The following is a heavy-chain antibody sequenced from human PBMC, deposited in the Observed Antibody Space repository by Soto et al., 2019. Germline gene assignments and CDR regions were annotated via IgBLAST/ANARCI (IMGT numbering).Heavy chain of an antibody. Sequence: QVQLQQWGAGLLKPSETLSLTCAVYGGSFSGYYWSWIRQPPGKGLEWIGEINHSGSTNYNPSLKSRVTISVDTSKNQFSLKLSSVTAADTAVHYCARGRGYSGYDLVYWGQGTLVTVSS. D-gene: IGHD5-12*01. J-gene: IGHJ4*02. CDR3: ARGRGYSGYDLVY. CDR1: GGSFSGYY. CDR2: INHSGST. V-gene: IGHV4-34*01.